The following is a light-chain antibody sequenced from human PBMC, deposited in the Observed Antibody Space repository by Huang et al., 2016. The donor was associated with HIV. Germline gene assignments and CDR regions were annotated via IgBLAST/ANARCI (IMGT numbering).Light chain of an antibody. V-gene: IGKV1-39*01. CDR1: QIITTY. CDR3: QQTYGAPWT. J-gene: IGKJ1*01. Sequence: DIQMTQSPSSLSASVGDKVIITCRASQIITTYLHWFQQKPGKAPKLLIFGASTLQSGVPSRCSGTGSGTDFNLTVTNLQPEDCATYYCQQTYGAPWTFGQGTKVEV. CDR2: GAS.